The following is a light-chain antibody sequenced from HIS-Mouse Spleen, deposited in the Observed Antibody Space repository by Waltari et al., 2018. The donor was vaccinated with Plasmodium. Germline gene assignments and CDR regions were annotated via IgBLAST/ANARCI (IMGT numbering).Light chain of an antibody. J-gene: IGKJ1*01. Sequence: DIQMTQSPSTLSASVGDRVTITCRASQSISSWLAWYQRKPGKAPKLLIYKASSLESGVPSRFSGRGSGTEFTLTISSLQPDDFATYYCQQYNSYSWTFGQGTKVEIK. CDR2: KAS. CDR1: QSISSW. V-gene: IGKV1-5*03. CDR3: QQYNSYSWT.